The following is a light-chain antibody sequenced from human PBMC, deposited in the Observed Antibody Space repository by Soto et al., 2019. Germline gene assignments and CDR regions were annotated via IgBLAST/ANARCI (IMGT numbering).Light chain of an antibody. CDR2: AAS. Sequence: DIQMTQSPSSLSASVGDRVTITCRASQGISNYLAWYQQKPGKVPKLLIYAASTLQSGVPSRFSGSGSGTDYTLTISSLQPEDVATYYCQKYNSAPRLTFGGGTKVEIK. CDR3: QKYNSAPRLT. J-gene: IGKJ4*01. CDR1: QGISNY. V-gene: IGKV1-27*01.